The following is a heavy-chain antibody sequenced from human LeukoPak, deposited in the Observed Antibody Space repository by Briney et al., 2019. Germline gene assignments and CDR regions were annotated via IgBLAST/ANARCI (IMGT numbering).Heavy chain of an antibody. Sequence: GSLRLSCAASGFTFDDYGMSWVRQAPGKGLEWVSGINWNGGSTGYADSVKGRFTISRDNAKNSLYLQMNSLRAEDTAVYYCARSERGLGYCSSTSCYAFDYWGQGTLVTVSS. V-gene: IGHV3-20*04. CDR3: ARSERGLGYCSSTSCYAFDY. J-gene: IGHJ4*02. CDR1: GFTFDDYG. CDR2: INWNGGST. D-gene: IGHD2-2*01.